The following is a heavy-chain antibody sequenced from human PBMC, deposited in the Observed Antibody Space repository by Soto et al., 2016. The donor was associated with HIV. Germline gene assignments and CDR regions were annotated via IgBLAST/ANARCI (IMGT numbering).Heavy chain of an antibody. CDR1: GFTFSSYS. CDR2: ISSSSSYI. Sequence: EVQLVESGGGLVKPGGSLRLSCAASGFTFSSYSMNWVRQAPGKGLEWVSSISSSSSYIYYADSVKGRFTISRDNAKNSLYLQMNSLRAEDTAVYYCASAGGVRFYGSGPKGGDAFDIWGQGTMVTVSS. V-gene: IGHV3-21*01. D-gene: IGHD3-10*01. CDR3: ASAGGVRFYGSGPKGGDAFDI. J-gene: IGHJ3*02.